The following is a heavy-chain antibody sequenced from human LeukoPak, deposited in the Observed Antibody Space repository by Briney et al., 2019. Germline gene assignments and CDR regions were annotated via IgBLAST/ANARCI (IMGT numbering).Heavy chain of an antibody. CDR1: GFTFGSCG. J-gene: IGHJ3*02. V-gene: IGHV3-30*18. Sequence: GGSLRLSCAASGFTFGSCGMHWVRQAPGKGLEWVAVISYDGSNKYYADSVKGRFTISRDNSKNTLFLEMNSLRAEDTAVYYCAKALTSGWYLDAFNIWGQGTMVTVSS. D-gene: IGHD6-19*01. CDR2: ISYDGSNK. CDR3: AKALTSGWYLDAFNI.